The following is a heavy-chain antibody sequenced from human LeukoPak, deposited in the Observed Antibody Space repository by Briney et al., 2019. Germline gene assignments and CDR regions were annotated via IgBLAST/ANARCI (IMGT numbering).Heavy chain of an antibody. V-gene: IGHV5-51*01. CDR2: IYRGDSDT. CDR3: ARPNTRGANEYFHQ. J-gene: IGHJ1*01. CDR1: GYSFTTYW. Sequence: GESLQISCKGSGYSFTTYWIGWVRQMPGKRLEWMWIIYRGDSDTRYSPSFQGHVTISADKSISTAYLQWSSLKASDTAMYYCARPNTRGANEYFHQWFQGTMLTVCS. D-gene: IGHD2-8*01.